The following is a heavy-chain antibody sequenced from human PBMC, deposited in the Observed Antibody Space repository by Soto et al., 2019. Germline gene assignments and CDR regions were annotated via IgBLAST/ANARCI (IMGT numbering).Heavy chain of an antibody. Sequence: QLLLQESGPGLVKPSETLSLTCTVSGGSILDSTYYWAWIRQPPGKGLEWIGTIFYSGGPFYTPSLQSRVTVSVDTSNNQFSLKLSSVTAADTAVYYCARQASGYYYGWFDPWGQGTLVTVSS. CDR3: ARQASGYYYGWFDP. CDR1: GGSILDSTYY. D-gene: IGHD3-22*01. CDR2: IFYSGGP. J-gene: IGHJ5*02. V-gene: IGHV4-39*01.